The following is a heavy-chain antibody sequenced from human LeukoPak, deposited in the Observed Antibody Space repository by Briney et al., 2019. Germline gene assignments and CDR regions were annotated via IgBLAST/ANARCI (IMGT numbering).Heavy chain of an antibody. V-gene: IGHV3-23*01. Sequence: PGGSLRLSCAASGFTFSSYAMSWVRQAPGKGLEWVSAISGSGGSTYYADSVKGRFTISRDNSKNTLYLQMNSLRAEDTAVYYCAKEREDSSGWQKYYFDYWGQGTLVTVSS. CDR2: ISGSGGST. D-gene: IGHD6-19*01. CDR3: AKEREDSSGWQKYYFDY. J-gene: IGHJ4*02. CDR1: GFTFSSYA.